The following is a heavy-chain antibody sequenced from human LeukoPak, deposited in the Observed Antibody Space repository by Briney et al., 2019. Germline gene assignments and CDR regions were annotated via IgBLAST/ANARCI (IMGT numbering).Heavy chain of an antibody. Sequence: PGGSLRLSCAASGFTFSAYSMNWVRQAPGKGLEWVSTITSTSNYIYYTDSVKGRFTISRDNAKNSLFLQMNSLRAEDTATYYCTKVTSTGSCYQSDYWGQGTLVTVSS. CDR2: ITSTSNYI. D-gene: IGHD2-15*01. CDR1: GFTFSAYS. CDR3: TKVTSTGSCYQSDY. J-gene: IGHJ4*02. V-gene: IGHV3-21*04.